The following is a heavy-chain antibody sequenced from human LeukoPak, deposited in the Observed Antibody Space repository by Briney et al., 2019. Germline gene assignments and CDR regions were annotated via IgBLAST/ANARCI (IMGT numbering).Heavy chain of an antibody. Sequence: PGGSLRLSCAASGFTFSSYEMNWVRQAPGKGLEWVSYISSSGSTIYYADSVKGRFTISRDNAKNSLYLQMNSLRAEDTAVYYCATKRGYNYGLGYWGQGTLVTVSP. J-gene: IGHJ4*02. CDR3: ATKRGYNYGLGY. CDR2: ISSSGSTI. CDR1: GFTFSSYE. D-gene: IGHD5-18*01. V-gene: IGHV3-48*03.